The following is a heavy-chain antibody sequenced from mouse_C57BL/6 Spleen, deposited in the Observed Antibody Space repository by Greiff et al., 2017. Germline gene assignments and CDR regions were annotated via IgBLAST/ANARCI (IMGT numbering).Heavy chain of an antibody. V-gene: IGHV5-9*01. CDR2: ISGGGGNT. J-gene: IGHJ3*01. CDR1: GFTFSSYT. D-gene: IGHD4-1*01. CDR3: ASQTATLAWFAY. Sequence: DVKLVESGGGLVKPGGSLKLSCAASGFTFSSYTMSWVRQTPEKRLEWVATISGGGGNTYYPDSVKGRFTISRDNAKNTLYLQMSSLRSEDTALYYCASQTATLAWFAYWGQGTLVTVSA.